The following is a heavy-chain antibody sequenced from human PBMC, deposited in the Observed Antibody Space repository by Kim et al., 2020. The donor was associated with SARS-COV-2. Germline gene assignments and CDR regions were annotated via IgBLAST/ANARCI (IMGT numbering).Heavy chain of an antibody. J-gene: IGHJ4*02. CDR3: ARGGGYFDWLSN. D-gene: IGHD3-9*01. Sequence: NSTPSLKSRVTISVDTSKNQFSLKLSSVTAADTAVYYCARGGGYFDWLSNWGQGTLVTVSS. V-gene: IGHV4-59*09.